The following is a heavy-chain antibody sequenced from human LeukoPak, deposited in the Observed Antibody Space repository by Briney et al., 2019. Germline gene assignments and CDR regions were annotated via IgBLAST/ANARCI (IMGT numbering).Heavy chain of an antibody. CDR2: ISYDGSNK. J-gene: IGHJ1*01. D-gene: IGHD1-26*01. V-gene: IGHV3-30*04. CDR3: TRRATGESYSNLWSGAEYFQH. Sequence: PGGSLRLSCAASGFTFSDYPMHWVRQAPGKGLEWVAVISYDGSNKYYADSVKGRFTISRDNSKNTLYLQMNSLRAEDTAVYYCTRRATGESYSNLWSGAEYFQHWGQGTLVIVSS. CDR1: GFTFSDYP.